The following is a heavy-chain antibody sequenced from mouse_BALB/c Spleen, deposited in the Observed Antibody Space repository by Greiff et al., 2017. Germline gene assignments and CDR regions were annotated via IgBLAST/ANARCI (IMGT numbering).Heavy chain of an antibody. V-gene: IGHV3-6*02. J-gene: IGHJ3*01. CDR3: ARGNYGYWFAY. D-gene: IGHD1-2*01. CDR2: ISYDGSN. CDR1: GYSITSGYY. Sequence: DVQLQESGPGLVKPSQSLSLTCSVTGYSITSGYYWNWIRQFPGNKLEWMGYISYDGSNNYNPSLKNRISITRDTSKNQFFLKLNSVTTEDTATCYCARGNYGYWFAYWGQGTLVTVSA.